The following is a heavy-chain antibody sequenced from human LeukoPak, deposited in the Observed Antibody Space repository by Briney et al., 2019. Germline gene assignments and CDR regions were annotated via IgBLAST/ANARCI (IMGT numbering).Heavy chain of an antibody. CDR3: ARSQGYCSGGSCYPYNWFDP. CDR1: GYTFTSYY. J-gene: IGHJ5*02. Sequence: GASVKVSCKASGYTFTSYYMHWVRQAPGRGLDWMGIINPSGGSTSYAQKFQGRVTMTRDTSTSTVYMELSSLRSEDTAVYYCARSQGYCSGGSCYPYNWFDPWGQGTLVTVSS. CDR2: INPSGGST. D-gene: IGHD2-15*01. V-gene: IGHV1-46*01.